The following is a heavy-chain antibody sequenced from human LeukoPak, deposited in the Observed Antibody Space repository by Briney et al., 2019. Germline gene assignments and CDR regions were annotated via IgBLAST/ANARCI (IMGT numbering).Heavy chain of an antibody. CDR3: ARARLFDGYDLGCFGY. D-gene: IGHD5-12*01. CDR1: GFTFSSYS. Sequence: GGSLRLSCAASGFTFSSYSMNWVRQAPGKGLEWVSSISSSSSYIYYADSVKGRFTISRDNAKNSLYLQMNSLRAEDTAVYYCARARLFDGYDLGCFGYWGQGTLVTVSS. CDR2: ISSSSSYI. V-gene: IGHV3-21*01. J-gene: IGHJ4*02.